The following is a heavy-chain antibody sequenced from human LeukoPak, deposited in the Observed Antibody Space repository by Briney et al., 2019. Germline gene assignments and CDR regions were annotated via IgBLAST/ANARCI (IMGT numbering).Heavy chain of an antibody. CDR1: GGTFSSYA. J-gene: IGHJ3*02. D-gene: IGHD5-18*01. Sequence: ASVKVSCKASGGTFSSYAISWVRQAPGQGLEWMGGIIPIFGTANYAQKFQGRVTITADESASTAYMELSSLRSGDTAVYYCARDPGDTAMVRDAFDIWDQGTMVTVSS. V-gene: IGHV1-69*13. CDR3: ARDPGDTAMVRDAFDI. CDR2: IIPIFGTA.